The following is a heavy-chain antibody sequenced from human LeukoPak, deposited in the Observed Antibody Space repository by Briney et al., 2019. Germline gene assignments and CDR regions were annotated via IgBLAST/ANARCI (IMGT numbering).Heavy chain of an antibody. Sequence: SETLSLTCAVYGGSFSGYYWSWIRQPPGKGLEWIGEINHSGSTNYNPSLKSRVTISVDTSKKQFSLKLSSVTAADTAVYYCARATYYYDSRGYHYAWYYFDYWGQGTLVTVSS. V-gene: IGHV4-34*01. CDR3: ARATYYYDSRGYHYAWYYFDY. J-gene: IGHJ4*02. CDR1: GGSFSGYY. D-gene: IGHD3-22*01. CDR2: INHSGST.